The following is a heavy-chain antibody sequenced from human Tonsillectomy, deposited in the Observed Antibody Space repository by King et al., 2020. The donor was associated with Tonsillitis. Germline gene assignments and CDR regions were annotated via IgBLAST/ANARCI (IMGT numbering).Heavy chain of an antibody. CDR1: GFTFDDYA. J-gene: IGHJ3*02. V-gene: IGHV3-9*01. D-gene: IGHD2-15*01. CDR3: ANLAYCSGGSCPEGAFDI. CDR2: ISRNSGSI. Sequence: VQLVESGGGLVQPGRSLRLSCAASGFTFDDYAMHWVRQAPGKGLEWVSGISRNSGSIGYADSVKGRFTISRDNAKNSLYLQMNSLRAEDTALYYCANLAYCSGGSCPEGAFDIWGQGTMVTVSS.